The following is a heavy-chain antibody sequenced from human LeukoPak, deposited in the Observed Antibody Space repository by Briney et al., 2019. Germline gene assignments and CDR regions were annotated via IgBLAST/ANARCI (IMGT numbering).Heavy chain of an antibody. D-gene: IGHD1-1*01. CDR2: IYSGGST. CDR3: ARDGWNDVGYYYYGMDV. J-gene: IGHJ6*02. CDR1: GFTVSSNY. Sequence: GGSLRLSCAASGFTVSSNYMSRVRQAPGKGLEWVSVIYSGGSTYYADSVKGRFTISRDNSKNTLYLQMNSLRAEDTAVYYCARDGWNDVGYYYYGMDVWGQGTTVTVSS. V-gene: IGHV3-66*01.